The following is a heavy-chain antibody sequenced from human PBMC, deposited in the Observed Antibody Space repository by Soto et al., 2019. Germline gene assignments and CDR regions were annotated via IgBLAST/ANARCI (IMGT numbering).Heavy chain of an antibody. CDR2: IYYSGNT. V-gene: IGHV4-31*03. CDR1: GGSISSGGYY. D-gene: IGHD6-6*01. CDR3: ARVDSSSVVNWFDP. J-gene: IGHJ5*02. Sequence: SETLSLTCTVSGGSISSGGYYWSWIRQHPGKGLEWIGYIYYSGNTFYNPSLKSRVTISVDTSKNQFSLNLNSVTAADTAVYYYARVDSSSVVNWFDPWGQGTLVTV.